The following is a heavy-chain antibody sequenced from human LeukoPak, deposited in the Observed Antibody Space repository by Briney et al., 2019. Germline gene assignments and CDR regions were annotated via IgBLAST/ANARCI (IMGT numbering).Heavy chain of an antibody. CDR3: ARVPSNYDWSGFDP. D-gene: IGHD3-3*01. V-gene: IGHV4-59*01. J-gene: IGHJ5*02. Sequence: SETPSLTCTVSGGSISSYYWSWVRQPPGKGLEWIGYIYYSGSTNYNPSLKSRVTISVDTSKNQFSLKLSSVTAADTAVYYCARVPSNYDWSGFDPWGQGTLVTVSS. CDR2: IYYSGST. CDR1: GGSISSYY.